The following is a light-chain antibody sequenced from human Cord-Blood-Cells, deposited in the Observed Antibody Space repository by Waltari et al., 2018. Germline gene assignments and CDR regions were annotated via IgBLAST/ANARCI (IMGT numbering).Light chain of an antibody. V-gene: IGKV1-5*01. CDR3: QQYYSYPWT. Sequence: IQMTQSPSTLSASFGDSVTITCRASQSISSWLAWYQQKPGKAPKLLIYDASSLESGVQSRFSGSGSGTDFTLTISSLQPEDFATYYCQQYYSYPWTFGQGTKVEIK. J-gene: IGKJ1*01. CDR1: QSISSW. CDR2: DAS.